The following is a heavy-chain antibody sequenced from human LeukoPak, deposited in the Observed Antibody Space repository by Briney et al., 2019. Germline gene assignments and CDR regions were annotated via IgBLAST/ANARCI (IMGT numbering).Heavy chain of an antibody. CDR2: VNHSGST. CDR1: GGSFSGYY. J-gene: IGHJ4*02. CDR3: ARVDGGGVDY. V-gene: IGHV4-34*01. Sequence: SETLSLTCAVYGGSFSGYYWSWIRQPPGKGLEWIGEVNHSGSTNYNPSLKCRVTMSVDTSKNQFSLNLSSVTAADTAVYYCARVDGGGVDYWGQGTLVTVSS. D-gene: IGHD4-23*01.